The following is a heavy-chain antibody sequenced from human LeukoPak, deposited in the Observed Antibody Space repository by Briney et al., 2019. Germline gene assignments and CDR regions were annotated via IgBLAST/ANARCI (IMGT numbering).Heavy chain of an antibody. Sequence: GGSLRLSCAASGFTFSDYYMSWIRQAPGKGLEWVSYISSSGSTIYYADSVKGRFTISRDNAKNSLYLQMNSLRAEDTAVHYCARELRGYTYGVYYYYYMDVWGKGTTVTVSS. CDR1: GFTFSDYY. CDR3: ARELRGYTYGVYYYYYMDV. J-gene: IGHJ6*03. V-gene: IGHV3-11*01. CDR2: ISSSGSTI. D-gene: IGHD5-18*01.